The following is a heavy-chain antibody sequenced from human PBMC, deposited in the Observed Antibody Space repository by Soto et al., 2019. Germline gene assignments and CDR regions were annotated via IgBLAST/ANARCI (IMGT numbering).Heavy chain of an antibody. Sequence: QVQLVQSGAEVKKPGSSVKVSCKASGGTFSSYAISWVRQAPGQGLEWMGGIIPIFGTANYAQKFQGRVTMTTDTSTSTAYMELRSLRSDDTAVYYCARDSDLYSSGGGYWGQGTLVIVSS. CDR2: IIPIFGTA. V-gene: IGHV1-69*06. J-gene: IGHJ4*02. CDR3: ARDSDLYSSGGGY. CDR1: GGTFSSYA. D-gene: IGHD6-19*01.